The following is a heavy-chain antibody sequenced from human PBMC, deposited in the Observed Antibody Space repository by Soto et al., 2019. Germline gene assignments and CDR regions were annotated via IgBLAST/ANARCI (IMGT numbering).Heavy chain of an antibody. CDR1: GFTFSLYG. J-gene: IGHJ6*02. Sequence: QVQLVESGGGVVQPGRSLRLSCAASGFTFSLYGMHWVRQAPGKGLEWVAVTSYDGSNKYYADSVKGRFTISRDNSKXTXXXXMXSXXXXXTXXYXXAXXSGYSGYDVYDYYYGMDVWGQGTTVTVSS. CDR3: AXXSGYSGYDVYDYYYGMDV. D-gene: IGHD5-12*01. CDR2: TSYDGSNK. V-gene: IGHV3-30*03.